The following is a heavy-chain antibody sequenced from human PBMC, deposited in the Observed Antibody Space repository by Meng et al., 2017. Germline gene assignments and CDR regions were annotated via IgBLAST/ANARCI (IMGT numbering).Heavy chain of an antibody. D-gene: IGHD3-22*01. CDR2: LSYDGSNK. Sequence: GESLKISCAASGFTFSSYAMHWVRQAPGKGLEWVAVLSYDGSNKYYADSVKGRFTISRDNSKNTLYLQMNSLRAEDTAVYYCARDIYYDSSGYYSYPPYYYGMDVWGQGTTVTVSS. V-gene: IGHV3-30*04. J-gene: IGHJ6*02. CDR1: GFTFSSYA. CDR3: ARDIYYDSSGYYSYPPYYYGMDV.